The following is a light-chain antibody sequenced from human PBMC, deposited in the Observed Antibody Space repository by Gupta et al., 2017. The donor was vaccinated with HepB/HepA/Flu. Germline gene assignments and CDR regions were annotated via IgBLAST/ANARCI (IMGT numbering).Light chain of an antibody. V-gene: IGLV1-44*01. J-gene: IGLJ3*02. CDR1: SSNIGTNA. CDR2: STN. Sequence: QSVLTQPPATSGTPGQRVTIPCSGSSSNIGTNAVNGYQQFPGTAPKVLINSTNERPSGVPDRFSCSKSGTSASLAISGLQSDDEADYYCAAWDDSLNGCVFGGGTKVTVL. CDR3: AAWDDSLNGCV.